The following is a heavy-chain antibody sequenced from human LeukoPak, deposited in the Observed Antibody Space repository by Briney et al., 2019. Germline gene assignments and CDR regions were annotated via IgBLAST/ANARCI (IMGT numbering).Heavy chain of an antibody. Sequence: EASVTVSCKASGGTFSSYAISWVRQAPGQGLEWMGRIIPILGIANYAQKFQGRVTITADKSTSTAYMELSSLRSEDTAVYYCARDPPGSAAFDIWGQGTMVTVSS. CDR3: ARDPPGSAAFDI. CDR2: IIPILGIA. CDR1: GGTFSSYA. V-gene: IGHV1-69*04. J-gene: IGHJ3*02. D-gene: IGHD3-10*01.